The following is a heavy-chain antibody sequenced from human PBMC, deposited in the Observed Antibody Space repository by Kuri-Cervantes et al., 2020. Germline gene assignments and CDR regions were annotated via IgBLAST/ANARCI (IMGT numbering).Heavy chain of an antibody. CDR3: ARGHSSGWYAGSNYGLDV. V-gene: IGHV3-11*04. J-gene: IGHJ6*02. Sequence: GESLKISCAASGFTFSDYYMSWIRQAPGKGLEWVSYISSSGSTIYYADSVRGRFTISRDDAKNSLNLQMNSLRDEDTAVYYCARGHSSGWYAGSNYGLDVWGQGTTVTVSS. D-gene: IGHD6-19*01. CDR1: GFTFSDYY. CDR2: ISSSGSTI.